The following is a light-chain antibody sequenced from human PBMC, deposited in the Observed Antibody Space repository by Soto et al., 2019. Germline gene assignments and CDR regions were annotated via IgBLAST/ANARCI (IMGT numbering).Light chain of an antibody. V-gene: IGLV2-14*01. CDR3: SSYTSSRTLEYV. J-gene: IGLJ1*01. CDR2: EVS. Sequence: QSALTQPASVSGSPGQSITISCTGTSSDVGGYNYVSWYQQHPGKAPKLMIYEVSNRPSGVSNRFSGSKSGNTASLTISGLQANDEADYYCSSYTSSRTLEYVFATGTKLTVL. CDR1: SSDVGGYNY.